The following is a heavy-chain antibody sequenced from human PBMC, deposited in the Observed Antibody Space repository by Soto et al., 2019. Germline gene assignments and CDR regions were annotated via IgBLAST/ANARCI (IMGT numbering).Heavy chain of an antibody. CDR3: ARVRREYDNSGPVDY. CDR2: IYYGGST. J-gene: IGHJ4*02. Sequence: SETLSLTCAVSRSSITSGDFSWNWIRQPPGQGLEYIGYIYYGGSTYYNPSLQSRVTMSVDRSRNQFSLKLNSVTAADTAVYYCARVRREYDNSGPVDYWGQGTLVTVS. D-gene: IGHD3-22*01. V-gene: IGHV4-30-2*01. CDR1: RSSITSGDFS.